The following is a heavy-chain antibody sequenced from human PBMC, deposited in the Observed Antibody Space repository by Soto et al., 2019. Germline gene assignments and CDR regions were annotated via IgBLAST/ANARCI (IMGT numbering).Heavy chain of an antibody. J-gene: IGHJ5*02. Sequence: QLQLQESGPGLVKPSETLSLTCTVSGGSISSSDYYWGWIRQPPGKGLEWIGSIYYSGSTYYNPSLKSRVTISVDTSKNQFSLKLSSVTAADTAVYYCVRHEEGLLVLGWFDPWGQGTLVTVSS. V-gene: IGHV4-39*01. CDR2: IYYSGST. CDR1: GGSISSSDYY. D-gene: IGHD3-10*01. CDR3: VRHEEGLLVLGWFDP.